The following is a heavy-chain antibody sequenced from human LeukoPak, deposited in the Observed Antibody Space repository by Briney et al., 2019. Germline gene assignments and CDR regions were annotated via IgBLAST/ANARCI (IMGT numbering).Heavy chain of an antibody. CDR3: ARDRQLQWFGEFNIDFDY. CDR2: INPSGGST. J-gene: IGHJ4*02. Sequence: GASVKVSCKASGYTFTSYYMHWVRQAPGQGLEWMGIINPSGGSTSYAQKFQGRVTMTRDTSTSTVYMELSSLRSEDTAVYYCARDRQLQWFGEFNIDFDYWGQGTLVTVSS. V-gene: IGHV1-46*01. D-gene: IGHD3-10*01. CDR1: GYTFTSYY.